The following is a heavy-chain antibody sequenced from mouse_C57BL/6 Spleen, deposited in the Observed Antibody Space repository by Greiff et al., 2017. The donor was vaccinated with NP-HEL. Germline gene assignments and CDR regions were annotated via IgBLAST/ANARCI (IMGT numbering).Heavy chain of an antibody. CDR3: TRDGSSPSYFDY. CDR1: GYTFTDYE. CDR2: IDPETGGT. Sequence: QVQLQQSGAELVRPGASVTLSCKASGYTFTDYEMHWVKQTPVHGLEWIGAIDPETGGTAYNQKFKGKAILTADKSSSTAYMELRSLTSEDSAVYYCTRDGSSPSYFDYWGQGTTLTVSS. D-gene: IGHD1-1*01. V-gene: IGHV1-15*01. J-gene: IGHJ2*01.